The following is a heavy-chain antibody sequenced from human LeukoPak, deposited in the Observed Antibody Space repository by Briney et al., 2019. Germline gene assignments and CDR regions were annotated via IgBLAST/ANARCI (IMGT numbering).Heavy chain of an antibody. D-gene: IGHD4-17*01. J-gene: IGHJ3*02. V-gene: IGHV4-34*01. CDR3: ARPTTWVTNPFPDAFDI. CDR1: GGSLNTYY. CDR2: INHSVST. Sequence: PSETLSLTCAVYGGSLNTYYWTWIRQPPEKGLEWIGEINHSVSTNYNPSLKSRATISVDTSKNQFSLKLTSVTAADTAVYYCARPTTWVTNPFPDAFDIWGPGTMVTVSS.